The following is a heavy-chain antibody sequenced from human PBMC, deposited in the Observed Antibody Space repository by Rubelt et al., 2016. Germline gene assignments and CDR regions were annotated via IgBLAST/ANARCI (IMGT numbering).Heavy chain of an antibody. D-gene: IGHD6-19*01. CDR3: ARYGSGWYFFDY. V-gene: IGHV3-30*04. J-gene: IGHJ4*02. CDR1: GFTFSSYA. CDR2: ISYDGSNK. Sequence: VQPGRSLRLSCAASGFTFSSYAMHWVRQAPGKGLEWVAVISYDGSNKYYADSVKGRFTISRDNSKNTLYLQMNSLRAEDTAVYYCARYGSGWYFFDYWGQGTLVTVSS.